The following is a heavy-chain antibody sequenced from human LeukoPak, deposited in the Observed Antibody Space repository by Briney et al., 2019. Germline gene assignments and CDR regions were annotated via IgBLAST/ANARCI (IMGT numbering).Heavy chain of an antibody. CDR1: GFTFSSYW. CDR3: ARGGGLDV. Sequence: GGSLRLSCVASGFTFSSYWMSWVRQAPGKGLEWVANIKRDGKEKHYVDSVKGRFTISRDNARNSLYLQMSSLRAEDTAVYFCARGGGLDVWGQGATVTVSS. CDR2: IKRDGKEK. J-gene: IGHJ6*02. V-gene: IGHV3-7*04.